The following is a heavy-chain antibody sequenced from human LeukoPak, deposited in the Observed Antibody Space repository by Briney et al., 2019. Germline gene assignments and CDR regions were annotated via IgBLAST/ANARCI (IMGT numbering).Heavy chain of an antibody. Sequence: KPGGSLRLSCAASGFTFSDYYMSWIRQAPGKGLECVSYISSSGSTIYYADSVKGRFTISRDNAKKSLYLQMNSLRAEDTAVYYCARGVLRYFDVGMDVWGQGTTVTVSS. CDR1: GFTFSDYY. V-gene: IGHV3-11*04. CDR2: ISSSGSTI. J-gene: IGHJ6*02. D-gene: IGHD3-9*01. CDR3: ARGVLRYFDVGMDV.